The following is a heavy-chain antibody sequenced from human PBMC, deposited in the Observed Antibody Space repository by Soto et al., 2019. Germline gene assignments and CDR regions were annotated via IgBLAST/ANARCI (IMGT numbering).Heavy chain of an antibody. CDR1: GFTFSSYG. D-gene: IGHD3-16*01. CDR3: ASRSGGGGFDY. J-gene: IGHJ4*02. CDR2: ISYDGRKK. Sequence: QVQLVESGGGVVQPGRSLRLSCAASGFTFSSYGMHWVRQAPGKGLEWVAVISYDGRKKYYADSGKGRFTINRDNSKNALHLKMSRLGADDTAVYYGASRSGGGGFDYWGQGTLVTVSS. V-gene: IGHV3-30*03.